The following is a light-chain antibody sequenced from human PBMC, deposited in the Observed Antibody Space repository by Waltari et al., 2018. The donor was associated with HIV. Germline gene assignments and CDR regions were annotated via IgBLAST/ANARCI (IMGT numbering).Light chain of an antibody. Sequence: SYELTQPPSVSVSPGQTATISCSGDKLGSKFVSWYKQRPGQPPAVVIFQDVTRPSGISERISGSNSGNTATLTIRGTQAIDEADYYCQAWDTSAYVLFGGGTKLTVL. CDR3: QAWDTSAYVL. V-gene: IGLV3-1*01. J-gene: IGLJ2*01. CDR2: QDV. CDR1: KLGSKF.